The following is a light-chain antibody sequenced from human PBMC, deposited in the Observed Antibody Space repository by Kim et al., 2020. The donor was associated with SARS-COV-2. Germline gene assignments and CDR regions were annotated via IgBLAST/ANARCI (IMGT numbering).Light chain of an antibody. CDR3: CSYAGSYTVI. CDR2: DVS. Sequence: GASATIPLTGTSNDVGGVAYVSWYQQNPGNAPKLMIYDVSERPSGVPDRFSGSKSGNTASLTISGLQAEDEADYYCCSYAGSYTVIFGGGTQLTVL. V-gene: IGLV2-11*01. J-gene: IGLJ2*01. CDR1: SNDVGGVAY.